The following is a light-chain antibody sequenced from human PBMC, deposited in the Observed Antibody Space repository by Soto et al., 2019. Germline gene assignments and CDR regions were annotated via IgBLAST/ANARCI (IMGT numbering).Light chain of an antibody. CDR2: WAS. J-gene: IGKJ4*01. V-gene: IGKV4-1*01. CDR3: QQYYSTTLT. CDR1: QSVLYSSNNKNY. Sequence: DIVMTQSPDSLAVSLGERATINCKSSQSVLYSSNNKNYLAWYQQKPGQPPKLLIYWASTRESGVPDRFSGSGSGSDFTLTISSLQAEDVAVDYCQQYYSTTLTFGGGTKVESK.